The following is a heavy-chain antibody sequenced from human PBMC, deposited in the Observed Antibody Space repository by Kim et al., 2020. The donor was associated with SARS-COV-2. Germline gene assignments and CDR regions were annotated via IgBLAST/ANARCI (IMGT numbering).Heavy chain of an antibody. Sequence: SVKVSCKVFGDTFNSYAISWVRQAPGQGLEWVGGIIPVFGTATYAQMFQDRVAITADAYTTTAYMEVSSLRSDDTAVYFCVRGDDKDIALYSTGRYGMDVWGQGTAVTVSS. V-gene: IGHV1-69*13. CDR2: IIPVFGTA. D-gene: IGHD2-8*01. CDR3: VRGDDKDIALYSTGRYGMDV. CDR1: GDTFNSYA. J-gene: IGHJ6*02.